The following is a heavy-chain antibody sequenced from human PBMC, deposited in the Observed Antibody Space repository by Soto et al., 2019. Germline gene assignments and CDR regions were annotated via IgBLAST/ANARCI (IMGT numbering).Heavy chain of an antibody. CDR2: MNPNHGDA. CDR1: GYTFNGYY. V-gene: IGHV1-2*02. CDR3: ARARVAATRPCFDP. J-gene: IGHJ5*02. Sequence: QVQLVQSGAEEKKPGDSVKVSCKASGYTFNGYYINWVRQAPGQGLEWMGWMNPNHGDATYAPKLQVRVTMTRDTSTTTAYLERTRLSAYDPATFYCARARVAATRPCFDPWGHGTLVSVSS. D-gene: IGHD2-15*01.